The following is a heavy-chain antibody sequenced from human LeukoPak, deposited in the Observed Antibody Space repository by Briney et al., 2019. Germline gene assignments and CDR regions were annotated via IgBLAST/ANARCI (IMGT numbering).Heavy chain of an antibody. D-gene: IGHD3-22*01. J-gene: IGHJ3*02. V-gene: IGHV3-33*01. CDR2: IWYDGSNK. CDR3: ARSYYDSSGYYWVGTRGPHDAFDI. CDR1: GFTFSSYG. Sequence: PGGSLRLSCAASGFTFSSYGMHWVRQAPGKGLEWVAVIWYDGSNKYYADSVKGRFTISRDNSKNTLYLQMNSLRAEDTAVYYCARSYYDSSGYYWVGTRGPHDAFDIWGQGTMVTVSS.